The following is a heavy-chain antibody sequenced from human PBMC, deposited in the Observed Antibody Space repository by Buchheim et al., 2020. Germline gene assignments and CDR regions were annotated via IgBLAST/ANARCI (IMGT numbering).Heavy chain of an antibody. CDR3: ARPAMVYAIDGWFDP. Sequence: QVQLVQSGAEVKKPGASVKVSCKASGYTFTSYDINWVRQATGQGLEWMGWINPNSGGTNYAQKFQGRVTMTRDTSISTAYMELSRLRSDDTAVYYCARPAMVYAIDGWFDPWGQGTL. CDR1: GYTFTSYD. CDR2: INPNSGGT. V-gene: IGHV1-2*02. J-gene: IGHJ5*02. D-gene: IGHD2-8*01.